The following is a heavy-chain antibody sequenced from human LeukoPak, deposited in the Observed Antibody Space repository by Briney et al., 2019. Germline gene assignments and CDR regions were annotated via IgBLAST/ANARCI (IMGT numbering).Heavy chain of an antibody. CDR3: ARDLGGGSGSYNVDY. J-gene: IGHJ4*02. V-gene: IGHV3-7*01. Sequence: GGSLRLSCAASGLSISNFWMHWVRQAPGKGLEWVAIIDKDGNEIKYVDSVKGRFTLSRDNARNSVYLQMNSLRTEDTALYYCARDLGGGSGSYNVDYWGQGTLVTVPS. D-gene: IGHD3-10*01. CDR1: GLSISNFW. CDR2: IDKDGNEI.